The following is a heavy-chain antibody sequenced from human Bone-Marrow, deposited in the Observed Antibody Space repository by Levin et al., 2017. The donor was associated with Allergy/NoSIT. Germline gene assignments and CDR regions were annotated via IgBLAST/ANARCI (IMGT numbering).Heavy chain of an antibody. D-gene: IGHD1-26*01. Sequence: AASVKVSCKASGGTFSSYAISWVRQAPGQGLEWMGGIIPIFGTANYAQKFQGRVTITADESTSTAYMELSSLRSEDTAVYYCATSTYSGSYLWGQGTLVTVSS. CDR2: IIPIFGTA. CDR3: ATSTYSGSYL. CDR1: GGTFSSYA. J-gene: IGHJ4*02. V-gene: IGHV1-69*13.